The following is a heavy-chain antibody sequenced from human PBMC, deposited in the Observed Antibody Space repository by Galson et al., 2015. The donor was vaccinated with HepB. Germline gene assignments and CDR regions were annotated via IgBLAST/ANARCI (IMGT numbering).Heavy chain of an antibody. Sequence: QSGAEVKKPGESLKISCKGSGYSFTSYWIGWVRQMPGKGLEWMGRIDPSDSYTNYSPSFQGHVTISADKSISTAYLQWSSLKASDTAMYYCARGSEEMPYFDYWGQGTLVTVSS. D-gene: IGHD5-24*01. V-gene: IGHV5-10-1*01. CDR1: GYSFTSYW. CDR2: IDPSDSYT. J-gene: IGHJ4*02. CDR3: ARGSEEMPYFDY.